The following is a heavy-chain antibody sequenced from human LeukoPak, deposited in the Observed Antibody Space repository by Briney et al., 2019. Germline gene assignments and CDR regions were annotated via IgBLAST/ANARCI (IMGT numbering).Heavy chain of an antibody. V-gene: IGHV3-49*03. CDR1: GFTFGDYL. CDR2: IRRKVRGGTA. Sequence: GGSLRLSCTASGFTFGDYLMSWFRQTPGKGLEWVGFIRRKVRGGTAESAGSVKGRFNTSREESTSIAYLQMNRLKTEDTTVYYCSRSSGWLSVAWGQGTLVTVSS. J-gene: IGHJ5*02. CDR3: SRSSGWLSVA. D-gene: IGHD6-19*01.